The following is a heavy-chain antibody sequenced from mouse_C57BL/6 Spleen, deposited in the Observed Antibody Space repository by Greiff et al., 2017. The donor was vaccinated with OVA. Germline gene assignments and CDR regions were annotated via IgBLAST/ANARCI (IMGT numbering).Heavy chain of an antibody. V-gene: IGHV1-52*01. D-gene: IGHD2-4*01. CDR2: IDPSDSET. CDR1: GYTFTSYW. Sequence: QVQLKQPGAELVRPGSSVKLSCKASGYTFTSYWMHWVKQRPIQGLEWIGNIDPSDSETHYNQKFKDKATLTVDKSSSTAYMQLSSLTSEDSAVYYCARSLIYYDYDGGVWGTGTTVTVSS. CDR3: ARSLIYYDYDGGV. J-gene: IGHJ1*03.